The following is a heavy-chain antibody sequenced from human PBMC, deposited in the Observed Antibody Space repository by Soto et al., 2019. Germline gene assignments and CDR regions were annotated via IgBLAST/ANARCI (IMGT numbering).Heavy chain of an antibody. D-gene: IGHD3-22*01. CDR3: ANDPYRIWYYDSSGATPPLGHFDY. J-gene: IGHJ4*02. V-gene: IGHV3-23*01. CDR2: ISGSGGST. CDR1: GFTFSSYA. Sequence: EVQLLESGGGLVQPGGSLRLSCAASGFTFSSYAMSWVRQAPGKGLEWVSAISGSGGSTYYADSVKGRFTISRDNSKNTLYMQMNSLRAEDTAVYYCANDPYRIWYYDSSGATPPLGHFDYWGQGTLVTVSS.